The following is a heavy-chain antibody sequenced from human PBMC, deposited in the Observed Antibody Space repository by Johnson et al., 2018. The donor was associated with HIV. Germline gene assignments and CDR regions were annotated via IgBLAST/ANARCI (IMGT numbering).Heavy chain of an antibody. D-gene: IGHD3-22*01. Sequence: VQLVESGGGLVKPGGSLRLSCAASGFTLSNAWMSWVRQAPGKGLELVGHIKSNTAGGTTDYVASVNGRFTISRDDSKNTLYIQMNSRRAEDTAVYYCARVVVITYHDAFDIWGQGTMVTVSS. CDR1: GFTLSNAW. J-gene: IGHJ3*02. V-gene: IGHV3-15*01. CDR2: IKSNTAGGTT. CDR3: ARVVVITYHDAFDI.